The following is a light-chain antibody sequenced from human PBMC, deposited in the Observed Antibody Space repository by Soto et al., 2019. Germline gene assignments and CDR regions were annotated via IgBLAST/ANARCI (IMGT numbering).Light chain of an antibody. CDR3: SSYTSNDTWV. J-gene: IGLJ3*02. Sequence: QSALTQSASVSGAPGQSVTISCTGTSSDVGTFNYVSWYQQYPGKAPKLMIYAVNNRPSGISNRFSASKSGNTASLAISGLQPEDEADYYCSSYTSNDTWVFGGGTKVTVL. CDR2: AVN. CDR1: SSDVGTFNY. V-gene: IGLV2-14*01.